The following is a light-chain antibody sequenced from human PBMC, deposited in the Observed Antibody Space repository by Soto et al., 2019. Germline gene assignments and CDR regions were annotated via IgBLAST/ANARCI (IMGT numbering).Light chain of an antibody. Sequence: QSVLTQPPSASGSPGQSVTISCTGTSSDVGGYNYVSWYQQHPGKVPKLMIYEVSKRPSGVPDRFAGSKSGKTASLTVSGLPAEDEADYYCSSYAGSNNLVFGGGTKLTVL. V-gene: IGLV2-8*01. J-gene: IGLJ3*02. CDR1: SSDVGGYNY. CDR3: SSYAGSNNLV. CDR2: EVS.